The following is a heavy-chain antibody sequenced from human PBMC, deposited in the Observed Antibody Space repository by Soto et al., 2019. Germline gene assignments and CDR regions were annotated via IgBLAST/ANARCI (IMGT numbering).Heavy chain of an antibody. CDR3: AKDLLGYCSSTSCTGFDY. CDR1: GFTFSSYG. D-gene: IGHD2-2*01. V-gene: IGHV3-30*18. J-gene: IGHJ4*02. CDR2: ISYDGSNK. Sequence: PGGSLRLSCAASGFTFSSYGMHWVRQAPGKGLEWVAVISYDGSNKYYADSVKGRFTISRDNSKNTLYLQMNSLRAEDTAVYYCAKDLLGYCSSTSCTGFDYWGQGTLVTVSS.